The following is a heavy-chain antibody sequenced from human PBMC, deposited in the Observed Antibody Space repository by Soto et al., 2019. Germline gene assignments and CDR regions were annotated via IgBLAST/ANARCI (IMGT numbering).Heavy chain of an antibody. CDR1: GGSISSGGYY. Sequence: SETLSLTCTVSGGSISSGGYYWSWIRQHPGKGLEWIGYIYYSGSTYYNPSLKSRVTISVDTSKNQFSLKLSSVTAADTAVYYCARDRVDYYDSSGYHYGMDVWGQGTRSPSP. J-gene: IGHJ6*02. CDR3: ARDRVDYYDSSGYHYGMDV. V-gene: IGHV4-31*03. D-gene: IGHD3-22*01. CDR2: IYYSGST.